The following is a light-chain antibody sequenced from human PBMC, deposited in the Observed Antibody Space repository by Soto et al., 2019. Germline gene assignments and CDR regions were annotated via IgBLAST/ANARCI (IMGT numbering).Light chain of an antibody. CDR2: GAS. J-gene: IGKJ2*01. Sequence: IRTTQARVTRAVSPGERVTVSGRVFETVRTNLAWCQQKPGQTPRLLVFGASTRATGIAARFTGSGSETEFTLTTDSLQSADLAVYYCKQYYNWPAHTLGPGTQLEIK. CDR3: KQYYNWPAHT. V-gene: IGKV3-15*01. CDR1: ETVRTN.